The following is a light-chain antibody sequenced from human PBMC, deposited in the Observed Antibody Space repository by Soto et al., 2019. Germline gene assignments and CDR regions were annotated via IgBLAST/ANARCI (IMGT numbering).Light chain of an antibody. V-gene: IGKV3-15*01. CDR2: GAS. CDR1: QSVGIN. J-gene: IGKJ5*01. CDR3: QTYDSWPS. Sequence: VVSTKYTANLCVSPGEGATLSGRASQSVGINLASYQQKPGQAPRVVVYGASTRATGIPARFSGSGSGTEFTLTISCLQSEDFAVYYCQTYDSWPSFGHGTRLEIK.